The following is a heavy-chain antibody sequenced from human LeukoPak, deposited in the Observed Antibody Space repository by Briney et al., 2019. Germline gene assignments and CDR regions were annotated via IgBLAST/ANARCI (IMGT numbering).Heavy chain of an antibody. J-gene: IGHJ4*02. CDR2: IRTDGTA. Sequence: VGSLRLSCAASGFKFSIYVMSWVRQAPGKGLEWVSLIRTDGTAYYPDSVKGRFSVFRDNSRNTLYLQINSLRADDTATYYCAKGGWVSPFEYWGQGSLVTVSS. CDR1: GFKFSIYV. CDR3: AKGGWVSPFEY. V-gene: IGHV3-23*01. D-gene: IGHD6-19*01.